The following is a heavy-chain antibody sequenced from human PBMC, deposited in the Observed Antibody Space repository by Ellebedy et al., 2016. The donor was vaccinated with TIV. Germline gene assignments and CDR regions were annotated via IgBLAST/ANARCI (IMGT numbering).Heavy chain of an antibody. CDR1: GGSISSSPYY. CDR3: GREGGSGSYYNSY. V-gene: IGHV4-39*02. Sequence: MPSETLSLTCTVSGGSISSSPYYWGWIRQPPGQGLEWIGSIYYSGSAYYNPSLKSRITISVDTSKNQFSLQLNSVTAADTAVYYCGREGGSGSYYNSYWGQGTLVTVSS. CDR2: IYYSGSA. D-gene: IGHD3-10*01. J-gene: IGHJ4*02.